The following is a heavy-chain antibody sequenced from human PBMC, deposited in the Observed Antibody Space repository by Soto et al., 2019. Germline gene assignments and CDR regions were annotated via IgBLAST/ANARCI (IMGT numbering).Heavy chain of an antibody. V-gene: IGHV3-48*02. D-gene: IGHD1-26*01. CDR2: ISSSSSTV. CDR3: TRESTSTLGIVGAIYGDH. J-gene: IGHJ4*02. Sequence: EVQLVESGGGLEQPGGSLRLSCAASGFSFSTYSMNWVRQAPGKGLEWVSYISSSSSTVYYADSVKGRFTISRENAKNSLYLQMNSLRDEDTAVYYCTRESTSTLGIVGAIYGDHWGQGTLVTVSS. CDR1: GFSFSTYS.